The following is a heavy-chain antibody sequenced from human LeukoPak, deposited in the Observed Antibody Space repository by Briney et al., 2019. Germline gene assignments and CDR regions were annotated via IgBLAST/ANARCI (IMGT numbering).Heavy chain of an antibody. D-gene: IGHD6-13*01. CDR3: ARDVEQLGPFDY. CDR1: GFTFSSYA. CDR2: ISYDGSNK. V-gene: IGHV3-30*09. J-gene: IGHJ4*02. Sequence: PGGSLRLSCAASGFTFSSYAMHWVRQAPGKGLEWVAVISYDGSNKYYADSVKGRFAISRDNSKNTLYLQMNSLRAEDTAVYYCARDVEQLGPFDYWGQGTLVTVSS.